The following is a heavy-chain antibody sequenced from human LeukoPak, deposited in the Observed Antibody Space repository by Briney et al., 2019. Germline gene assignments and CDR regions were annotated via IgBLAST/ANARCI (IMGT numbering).Heavy chain of an antibody. J-gene: IGHJ4*02. CDR1: GFTFSSFA. CDR2: ISDSGGTT. D-gene: IGHD3-10*01. CDR3: AKDSVDGRDY. V-gene: IGHV3-23*01. Sequence: PGGSLRLSCAASGFTFSSFAMSWVRQAPGKGLEWVSAISDSGGTTYYADSVKGRFTISRDNSKNTLYLQMSSLRAEDTAVYYCAKDSVDGRDYWGQGTLVTVSS.